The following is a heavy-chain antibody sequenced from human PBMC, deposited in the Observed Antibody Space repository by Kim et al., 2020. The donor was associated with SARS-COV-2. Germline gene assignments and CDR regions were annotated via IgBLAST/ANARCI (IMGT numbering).Heavy chain of an antibody. J-gene: IGHJ4*02. CDR2: IYYSGST. CDR1: GGSVSSGSYY. D-gene: IGHD3-3*01. Sequence: SETLSLTCTVSGGSVSSGSYYWSWIRQPPGKGLEWIGYIYYSGSTNYNPSLKSRVTISVDTSKNQFSLKLSSVTAADTAVYYCARVFGPSTAGTALFDYWGQGTLVTVSS. V-gene: IGHV4-61*01. CDR3: ARVFGPSTAGTALFDY.